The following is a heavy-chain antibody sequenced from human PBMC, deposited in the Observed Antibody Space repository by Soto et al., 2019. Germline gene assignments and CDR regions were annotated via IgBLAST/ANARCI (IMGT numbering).Heavy chain of an antibody. J-gene: IGHJ4*01. D-gene: IGHD3-22*01. V-gene: IGHV3-72*01. Sequence: LRLSCAASGFTFSDHNMDWVRQAPGKGLEWVGRTRNKANSFTTEYAAPVKGRFAISRDDSKNVVYLEMNSLKTEDTAIYYCTTDSYITSIIVRFDYWGHGTLVTVSS. CDR2: TRNKANSFTT. CDR1: GFTFSDHN. CDR3: TTDSYITSIIVRFDY.